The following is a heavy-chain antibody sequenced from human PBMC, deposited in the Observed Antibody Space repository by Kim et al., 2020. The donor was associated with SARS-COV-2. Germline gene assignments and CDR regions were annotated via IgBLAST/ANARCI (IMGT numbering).Heavy chain of an antibody. CDR3: ARREDFSCYMDE. D-gene: IGHD3-3*01. V-gene: IGHV3-66*01. CDR1: GFTFSTNY. J-gene: IGHJ6*03. CDR2: IYSAGST. Sequence: GGSLRLSCAASGFTFSTNYINWVRQAPGKGPEWVSLIYSAGSTFYSASAKGGFIISRDNTKNKPYLQLNSLRAADAAAYYYARREDFSCYMDEWGKGTTV.